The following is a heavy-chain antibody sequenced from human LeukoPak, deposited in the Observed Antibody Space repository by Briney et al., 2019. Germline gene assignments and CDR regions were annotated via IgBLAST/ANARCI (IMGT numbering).Heavy chain of an antibody. J-gene: IGHJ5*01. Sequence: ASVKVSCKASGYTFTSCDINWVRQATGQGREWMGWMNPNSGNTGYAQKFQGRVTITADKSTSTAYMELSSLRSEDTAVYYCARVAICGGDCYFVTDWFDSWGQGTLVTVSS. CDR2: MNPNSGNT. CDR1: GYTFTSCD. CDR3: ARVAICGGDCYFVTDWFDS. V-gene: IGHV1-8*03. D-gene: IGHD2-21*02.